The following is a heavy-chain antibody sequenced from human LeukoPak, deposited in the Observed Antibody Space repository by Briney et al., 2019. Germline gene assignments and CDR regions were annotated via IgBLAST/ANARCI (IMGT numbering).Heavy chain of an antibody. Sequence: GSLRLSCAASGFTFSSYWMSWVRQAPGKGLEWVANIKQDGSEKYYVDSVKGRLTISRDNAMNSLYLQMNSLRAEDTAVYYCARLRGSYSSDYWGQGTLVTVSS. J-gene: IGHJ4*02. V-gene: IGHV3-7*01. CDR2: IKQDGSEK. CDR1: GFTFSSYW. CDR3: ARLRGSYSSDY. D-gene: IGHD1-26*01.